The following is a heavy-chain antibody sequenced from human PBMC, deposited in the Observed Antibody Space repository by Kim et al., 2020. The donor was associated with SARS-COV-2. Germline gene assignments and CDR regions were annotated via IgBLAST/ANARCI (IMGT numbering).Heavy chain of an antibody. CDR2: ST. J-gene: IGHJ5*02. V-gene: IGHV4-59*01. Sequence: STNYNPSLKSRVTISVDTSKNQFSLKLSSVTAADTAVYYCARDKGNWFDPWGQGTLVTVSS. CDR3: ARDKGNWFDP.